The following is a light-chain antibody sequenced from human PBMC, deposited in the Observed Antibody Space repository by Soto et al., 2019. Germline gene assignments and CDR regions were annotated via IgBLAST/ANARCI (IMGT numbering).Light chain of an antibody. CDR1: EDIRTS. Sequence: DIPMTQSPSSLSASVGARVSITCQASEDIRTSLSWFQHKPGRAPKLVIYGASYLETGVPSRFRGSGSVTDFTLTISSLQAEDIATYYCQHYNNLPPFTFGPGTIVDIK. CDR3: QHYNNLPPFT. CDR2: GAS. J-gene: IGKJ3*01. V-gene: IGKV1-33*01.